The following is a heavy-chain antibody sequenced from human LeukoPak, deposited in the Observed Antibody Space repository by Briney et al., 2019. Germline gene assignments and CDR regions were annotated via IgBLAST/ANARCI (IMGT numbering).Heavy chain of an antibody. D-gene: IGHD3-22*01. CDR2: ISSSGSTI. CDR1: GFTFSSYE. V-gene: IGHV3-48*03. CDR3: TRDRSGYYPYYFDY. J-gene: IGHJ4*02. Sequence: QPGGPLRLSCAASGFTFSSYEMNWVRQAPGKGLEWVSYISSSGSTIYYADSVKGRFTISRDNAKNSLYLQMNSLRAEDTAVYYCTRDRSGYYPYYFDYWGQGTLVTVSS.